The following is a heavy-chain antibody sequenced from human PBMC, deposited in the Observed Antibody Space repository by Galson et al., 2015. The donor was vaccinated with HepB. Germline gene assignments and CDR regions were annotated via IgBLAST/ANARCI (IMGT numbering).Heavy chain of an antibody. J-gene: IGHJ4*02. D-gene: IGHD5-24*01. CDR3: ARGPTLDRDGYKYYFDY. CDR2: IIPIFGTA. V-gene: IGHV1-69*13. Sequence: SVKVSCKASGGTFSSYAISWVRQAPGQGLEWMGGIIPIFGTANYAQKFQGRVTITADESTSTAYMELSSLRSEDTAVYYCARGPTLDRDGYKYYFDYWGQGTLVTVSS. CDR1: GGTFSSYA.